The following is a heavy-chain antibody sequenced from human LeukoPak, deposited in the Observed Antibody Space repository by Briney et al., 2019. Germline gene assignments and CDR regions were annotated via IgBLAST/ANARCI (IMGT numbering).Heavy chain of an antibody. CDR1: GFTFSGHY. D-gene: IGHD3-22*01. J-gene: IGHJ4*02. V-gene: IGHV3-72*01. CDR3: ARGPSYYDSSGYYFYFDY. Sequence: PGGSLRLSCAASGFTFSGHYMDWVRQAPGKGLEWVGRTRNKANSYTTEYAASVKGRFTISRDDSKNSLYLQMNSLKTEDTAVYYCARGPSYYDSSGYYFYFDYWGQGTLVTVSS. CDR2: TRNKANSYTT.